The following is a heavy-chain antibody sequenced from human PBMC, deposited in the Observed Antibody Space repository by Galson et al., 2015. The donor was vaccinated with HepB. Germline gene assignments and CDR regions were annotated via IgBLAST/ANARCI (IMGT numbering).Heavy chain of an antibody. D-gene: IGHD4-17*01. Sequence: SLRLSCAASGFTFSSYSMNWVRQAPGKGLEWVSSISSSSSYIYYADSVKGRFTISRDNAKNSLYLQMNSLRAEDTAVYYCAKIIGNDYGDYVSDYWGQGTLVTVSS. CDR1: GFTFSSYS. CDR3: AKIIGNDYGDYVSDY. J-gene: IGHJ4*02. V-gene: IGHV3-21*01. CDR2: ISSSSSYI.